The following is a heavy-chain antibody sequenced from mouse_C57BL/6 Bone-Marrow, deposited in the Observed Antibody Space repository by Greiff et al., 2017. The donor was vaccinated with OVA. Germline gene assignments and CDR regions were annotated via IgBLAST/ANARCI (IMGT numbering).Heavy chain of an antibody. CDR1: GYTFTSYD. Sequence: QVQLQQSGPELVKPGASVKLSCKASGYTFTSYDINWVKQRPGQGLEWIGWIYPRDGSTKYNEKFKGKATLTVDTSSSTAYMELHSLTSEDTAVYFCARKRKMIYYDDDGFAYWGQGTLVTVSA. V-gene: IGHV1-85*01. CDR3: ARKRKMIYYDDDGFAY. J-gene: IGHJ3*01. D-gene: IGHD2-4*01. CDR2: IYPRDGST.